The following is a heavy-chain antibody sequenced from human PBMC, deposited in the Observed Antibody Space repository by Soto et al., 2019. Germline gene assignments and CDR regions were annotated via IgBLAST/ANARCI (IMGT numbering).Heavy chain of an antibody. CDR3: ARSFGVAAAGPFDY. D-gene: IGHD6-13*01. V-gene: IGHV4-31*03. CDR1: GGSISSGGYY. Sequence: SETLSLTCTVSGGSISSGGYYWSWIRQHPGKGLEWIGYIYYSGSTYYNPSLKNRVTISVDTSKNQFSLKLSSVTAADTAVYYFARSFGVAAAGPFDYWGQGTLVTVSS. CDR2: IYYSGST. J-gene: IGHJ4*02.